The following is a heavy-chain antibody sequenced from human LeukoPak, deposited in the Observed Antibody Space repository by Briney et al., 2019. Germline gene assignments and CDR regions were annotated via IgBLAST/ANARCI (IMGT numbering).Heavy chain of an antibody. CDR2: INHSGST. V-gene: IGHV4-34*01. Sequence: SETLSLTCAVYGGSFSGYYWSWIRQPPGKGLEWIGEINHSGSTNYNPSLKSRVTISVDTSKNQFSLKLSSVTAADTAVYYCARGGLVTMVRRVRLDYWGQGTLVTVSS. CDR3: ARGGLVTMVRRVRLDY. J-gene: IGHJ4*02. CDR1: GGSFSGYY. D-gene: IGHD3-10*01.